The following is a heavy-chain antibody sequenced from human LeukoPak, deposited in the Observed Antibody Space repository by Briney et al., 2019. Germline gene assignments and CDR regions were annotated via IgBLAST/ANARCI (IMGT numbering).Heavy chain of an antibody. CDR3: ACVHCSGRGCFQRYDGFHI. D-gene: IGHD2-15*01. CDR2: ICRGRGHI. V-gene: IGHV3-21*01. CDR1: GLTLSSYS. Sequence: GGSLRLSCAGSGLTLSSYSMNWARHAPGKGLEWVSSICRGRGHICYADSVRGRFTGSRDNAKSSLFLQMYILRDDDTAVYYCACVHCSGRGCFQRYDGFHIWGQGTVVTVSS. J-gene: IGHJ3*02.